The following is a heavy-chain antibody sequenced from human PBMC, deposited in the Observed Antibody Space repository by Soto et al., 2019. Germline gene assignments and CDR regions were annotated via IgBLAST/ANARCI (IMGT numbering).Heavy chain of an antibody. CDR3: ARGGRGYDFWSGFYYGMDV. V-gene: IGHV1-3*01. Sequence: GASVKVSCKASGYTFTSYAMHWVRQAPGQRLEWMGWINAGNGNTKYSQKFQGRVTITRDTSASTAYMELSSLRPEDTAVYYCARGGRGYDFWSGFYYGMDVWGQGTTVTVSS. CDR1: GYTFTSYA. CDR2: INAGNGNT. D-gene: IGHD3-3*01. J-gene: IGHJ6*02.